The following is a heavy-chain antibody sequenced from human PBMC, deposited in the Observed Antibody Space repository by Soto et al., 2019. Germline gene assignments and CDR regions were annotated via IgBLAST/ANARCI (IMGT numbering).Heavy chain of an antibody. CDR2: ISAYNGNT. CDR3: ARDRGADYDFWSGYYVAFDI. D-gene: IGHD3-3*01. CDR1: GYTFTSYG. J-gene: IGHJ3*02. Sequence: ASVKVSCKASGYTFTSYGISWVRQAPGQGLEWMGWISAYNGNTNYAQKLQGRVTMTTDTSTSTAYMELRSLRSDDTAVYYCARDRGADYDFWSGYYVAFDIWGQGTMVTVSS. V-gene: IGHV1-18*01.